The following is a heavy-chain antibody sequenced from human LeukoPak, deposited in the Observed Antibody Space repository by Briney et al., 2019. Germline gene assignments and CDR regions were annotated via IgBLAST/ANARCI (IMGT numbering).Heavy chain of an antibody. D-gene: IGHD6-25*01. J-gene: IGHJ4*02. CDR2: IYNRGNT. CDR3: GRVTDNIAATGYSDYFDC. V-gene: IGHV4-61*02. Sequence: PSETLSLTCTVSGGSISSSSYYWSWIRQPAGKGLEWIGRIYNRGNTYYNPSLQSRVTMSVDMSKNQFSLKLSSVTAADTAVYYCGRVTDNIAATGYSDYFDCWGQGTLVTVSS. CDR1: GGSISSSSYY.